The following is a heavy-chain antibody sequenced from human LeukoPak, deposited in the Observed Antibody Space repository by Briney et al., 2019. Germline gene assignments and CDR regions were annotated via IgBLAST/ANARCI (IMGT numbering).Heavy chain of an antibody. CDR1: GGSISSSNW. CDR2: IYHSGST. J-gene: IGHJ6*04. Sequence: SETLSLTCAVSGGSISSSNWWSWVRQPPGKGLEWIGEIYHSGSTNYNPSLKSRVTISVDKSKNQFSLKLSSVTAADTAVYYCARDCSSTSCYYSSGRGSYTYYYYGMDVWGKGTTVTVSS. CDR3: ARDCSSTSCYYSSGRGSYTYYYYGMDV. V-gene: IGHV4-4*02. D-gene: IGHD2-2*01.